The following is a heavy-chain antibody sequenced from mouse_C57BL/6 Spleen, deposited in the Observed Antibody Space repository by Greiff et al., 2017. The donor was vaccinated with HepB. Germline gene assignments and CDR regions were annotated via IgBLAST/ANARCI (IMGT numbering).Heavy chain of an antibody. V-gene: IGHV2-9-1*01. CDR3: ARNLYYDYDGDAMDY. CDR2: IWTGGGT. CDR1: GFSLTSYA. D-gene: IGHD2-4*01. J-gene: IGHJ4*01. Sequence: VQRVESGPGLVAPSQSLSITCTVSGFSLTSYAISWVRQPPGKGLEWLGVIWTGGGTNYNSALKSRLSISKDNSKSQVFLKMNSLQTDDTARYYCARNLYYDYDGDAMDYWGQGTSVTVSS.